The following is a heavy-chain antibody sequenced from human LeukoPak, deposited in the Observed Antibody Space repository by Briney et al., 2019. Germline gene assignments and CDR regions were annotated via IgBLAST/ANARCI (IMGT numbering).Heavy chain of an antibody. D-gene: IGHD6-6*01. CDR2: IYYSGST. V-gene: IGHV4-39*01. J-gene: IGHJ4*02. CDR1: GGSISSSSYY. CDR3: ARSIAARPISLFDY. Sequence: SETLSLTCTVSGGSISSSSYYWGWIRQPPGKGLEWIGSIYYSGSTYYNPSLKSRVTISVDTSKNQFSLKLSSVTAADTAVYYCARSIAARPISLFDYWGQGTLVTVSS.